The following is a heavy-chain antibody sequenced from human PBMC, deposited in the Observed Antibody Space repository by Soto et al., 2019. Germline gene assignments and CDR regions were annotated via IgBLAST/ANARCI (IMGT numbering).Heavy chain of an antibody. V-gene: IGHV6-1*01. CDR1: GDSVSSSSVT. Sequence: PSQTLSLTCAISGDSVSSSSVTWNWIRQSPSRGLEWLGRTYYRSKWYNDYAESVKSRITINPDTSKNQFSLHLNSVTPEDTAVYYCVRLIGNSWLDCWDQGNLVTVSS. CDR3: VRLIGNSWLDC. D-gene: IGHD1-26*01. CDR2: TYYRSKWYN. J-gene: IGHJ5*01.